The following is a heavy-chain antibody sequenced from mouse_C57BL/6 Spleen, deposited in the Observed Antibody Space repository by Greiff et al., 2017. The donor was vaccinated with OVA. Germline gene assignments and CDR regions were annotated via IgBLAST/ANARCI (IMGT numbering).Heavy chain of an antibody. J-gene: IGHJ2*01. CDR2: IDPSDSYT. D-gene: IGHD2-3*01. Sequence: VQLQQPGAELVMPGASVKLSCKASGYTFTSYWMHWVKQRPGQGLEWIGEIDPSDSYTNYNQKFKGKSTLTVDKSSSTAYMQLSSLTSEDSAVYYCARGNDPYYFDYWGQGTTLTGSS. CDR1: GYTFTSYW. CDR3: ARGNDPYYFDY. V-gene: IGHV1-69*01.